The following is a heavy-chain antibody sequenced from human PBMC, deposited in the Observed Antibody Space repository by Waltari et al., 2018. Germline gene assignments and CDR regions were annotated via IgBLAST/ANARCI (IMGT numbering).Heavy chain of an antibody. J-gene: IGHJ4*02. D-gene: IGHD2-8*01. Sequence: QVQLQESGPGLVKPSETLSLTCTVSGGSLSSYYWSWIRQPPGKALEWLGYIYYSGGHNSNPSHKSRVTISVDTSKNQFALKLSSVTAADTVVYYCARGGGYCTNGVCPKDYWGQGTLVTVSS. CDR2: IYYSGGH. V-gene: IGHV4-59*01. CDR3: ARGGGYCTNGVCPKDY. CDR1: GGSLSSYY.